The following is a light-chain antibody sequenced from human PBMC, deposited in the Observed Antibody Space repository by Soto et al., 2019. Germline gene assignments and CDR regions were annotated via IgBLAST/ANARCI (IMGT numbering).Light chain of an antibody. Sequence: EVMLTQSPGTLSLSPGDRAALSCRASQTVSSSYLAWYQQKPGQAPRLLIYAASNRATGIPTRFSGSGSGTDFTLTISNLEPEDFAVYYCQQHISWPLTFGGGTKVDIK. CDR2: AAS. CDR3: QQHISWPLT. V-gene: IGKV3D-20*02. J-gene: IGKJ4*01. CDR1: QTVSSSY.